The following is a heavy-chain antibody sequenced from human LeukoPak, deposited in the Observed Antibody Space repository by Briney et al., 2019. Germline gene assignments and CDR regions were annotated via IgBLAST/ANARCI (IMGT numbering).Heavy chain of an antibody. V-gene: IGHV3-7*01. Sequence: PGGSLRLSCAASGFTFSSYWMSWVRQVPGKGPEWVANIKPDGSERYYVDSVKGRFIVSRDNAKNSLFLQMNSLRAEDTAMYYCAEGSNYGDSPFWGQGTLVTVSS. CDR3: AEGSNYGDSPF. J-gene: IGHJ4*02. CDR2: IKPDGSER. D-gene: IGHD4-17*01. CDR1: GFTFSSYW.